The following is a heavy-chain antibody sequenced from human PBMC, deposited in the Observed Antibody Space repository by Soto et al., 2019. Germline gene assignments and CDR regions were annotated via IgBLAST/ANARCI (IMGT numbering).Heavy chain of an antibody. CDR1: GGPISSSGHF. CDR3: ARRVYSGSGRDYFDR. D-gene: IGHD1-26*01. Sequence: PSETLSLTCSVSGGPISSSGHFWAWIRQPPGRGLEWLATIYYTGTTYYNPSLESRLTISVDTSKDQFSLDLTSMTAADTALYFCARRVYSGSGRDYFDRWGQGSLVTVSS. J-gene: IGHJ4*02. CDR2: IYYTGTT. V-gene: IGHV4-39*01.